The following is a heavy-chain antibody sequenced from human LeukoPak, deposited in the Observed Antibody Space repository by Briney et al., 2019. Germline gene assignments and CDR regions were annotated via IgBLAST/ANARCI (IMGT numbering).Heavy chain of an antibody. D-gene: IGHD6-13*01. CDR3: ARDHREVAAAETDY. Sequence: ASVKVSCTASGYTFTGYYMHWVRQAPGQGPEWMGWINPNSGGTNYAQRFQGRVTMTRDTSISTAYMELSRLTSDDTAVYYCARDHREVAAAETDYWGQGTLVTVSS. CDR1: GYTFTGYY. V-gene: IGHV1-2*02. CDR2: INPNSGGT. J-gene: IGHJ4*02.